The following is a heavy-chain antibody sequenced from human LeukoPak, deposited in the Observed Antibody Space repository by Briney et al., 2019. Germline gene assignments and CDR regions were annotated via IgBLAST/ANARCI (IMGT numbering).Heavy chain of an antibody. CDR3: ARVYSSSWYPFDY. V-gene: IGHV3-53*01. CDR2: IYSGGST. D-gene: IGHD6-13*01. CDR1: GFTVSSNY. Sequence: GGSLRLSCAASGFTVSSNYMSGVRQAPGKGLEWVSVIYSGGSTYYADSVKGRFTISRDNSKNTLYLQMNSLRAEDTAVYYCARVYSSSWYPFDYWGQGTLVTVSS. J-gene: IGHJ4*02.